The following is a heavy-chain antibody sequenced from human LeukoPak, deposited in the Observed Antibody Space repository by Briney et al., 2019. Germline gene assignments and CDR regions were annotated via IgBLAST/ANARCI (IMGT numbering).Heavy chain of an antibody. V-gene: IGHV3-7*03. CDR2: IKPDGSEK. D-gene: IGHD6-13*01. CDR1: GFTFSDTL. J-gene: IGHJ4*02. CDR3: TKGGFSTSWYWIY. Sequence: PGGSLRLSCAASGFTFSDTLMTWVRQAPGKGLEWVATIKPDGSEKYYVDSVRGRFTISRVNAENSSYLQMNSLRADDTAVYHCTKGGFSTSWYWIYWGQGTLVTVSS.